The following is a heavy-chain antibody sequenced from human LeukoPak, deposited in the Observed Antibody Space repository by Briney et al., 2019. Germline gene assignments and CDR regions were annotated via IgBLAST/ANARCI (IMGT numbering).Heavy chain of an antibody. V-gene: IGHV4-39*02. J-gene: IGHJ4*02. D-gene: IGHD3-3*01. CDR1: GGSISSSSYY. CDR3: ARDHDFWSGYTRLQNRRHGFDY. CDR2: IYYSGST. Sequence: SETLSLTCTVSGGSISSSSYYWGWIRQPPGKGLEWIGSIYYSGSTYYNPSLKSRVTISVDTSKNQFSLKLSSVTAADTAVYYCARDHDFWSGYTRLQNRRHGFDYWGQGTLVTVSS.